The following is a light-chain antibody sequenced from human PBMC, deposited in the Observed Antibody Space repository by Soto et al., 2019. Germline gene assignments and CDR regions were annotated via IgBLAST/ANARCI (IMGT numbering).Light chain of an antibody. Sequence: QSALTQPASVSGSPGQSITISCTGTSSDVGGYNYVSWYQQHPGKAPKLMIYEVNNRPSGVSNRFSGSKSGNTASLTISGLQAEDAADYYCSSYSRSRSYGFGTGTKLTVL. CDR1: SSDVGGYNY. J-gene: IGLJ1*01. V-gene: IGLV2-14*01. CDR2: EVN. CDR3: SSYSRSRSYG.